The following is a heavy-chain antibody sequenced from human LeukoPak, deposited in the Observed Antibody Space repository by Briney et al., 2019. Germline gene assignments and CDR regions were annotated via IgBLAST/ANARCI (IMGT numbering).Heavy chain of an antibody. CDR2: MSGDATST. J-gene: IGHJ4*02. CDR3: AKRTSGSSWYSSDY. CDR1: GFTFSSFA. V-gene: IGHV3-23*01. D-gene: IGHD6-13*01. Sequence: GSLRLSCAASGFTFSSFAMNWVRQAPGKGLEWVSTMSGDATSTYYADSVKGRFTISRDNSKNTLYLQMNSLRAEDTAVYYCAKRTSGSSWYSSDYWGQGTLVTVSS.